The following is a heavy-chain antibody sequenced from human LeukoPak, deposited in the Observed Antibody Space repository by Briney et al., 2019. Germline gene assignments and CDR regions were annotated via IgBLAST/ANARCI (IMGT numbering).Heavy chain of an antibody. J-gene: IGHJ3*02. CDR2: INVDKGNT. D-gene: IGHD6-13*01. CDR1: GYTFTSYA. V-gene: IGHV1-3*01. Sequence: ASVKFSCKASGYTFTSYAMHWVRQAPGQRLEWMGWINVDKGNTKYSQKFQDRVIISWDTSASTAYMELSSLRSEDTAVFYCARGSSTWSNAFDTWGQGTMVTVSS. CDR3: ARGSSTWSNAFDT.